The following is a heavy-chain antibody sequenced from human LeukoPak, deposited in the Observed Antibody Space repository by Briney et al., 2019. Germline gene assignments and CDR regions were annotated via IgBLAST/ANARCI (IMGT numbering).Heavy chain of an antibody. CDR3: ARGGYSYGYELDY. Sequence: PSETLSLTCSVSGGSISSYYWSWIRQPPGKGLEWIGYIYYSGSTNYNPTLKSRVTIPIDTSKNQFSLKLSSVTAADTAVYYCARGGYSYGYELDYWGQGTLVTVSS. CDR1: GGSISSYY. CDR2: IYYSGST. V-gene: IGHV4-59*01. J-gene: IGHJ4*02. D-gene: IGHD5-18*01.